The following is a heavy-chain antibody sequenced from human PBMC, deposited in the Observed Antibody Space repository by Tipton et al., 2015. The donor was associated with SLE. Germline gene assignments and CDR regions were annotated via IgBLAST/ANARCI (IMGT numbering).Heavy chain of an antibody. CDR3: ARRTYNWNFPFDY. J-gene: IGHJ4*02. CDR2: IYYSGST. CDR1: GGPISSGGYY. Sequence: TLSLTCTVSGGPISSGGYYWGWIRQPPGKGLEWIGSIYYSGSTYYNPSLKSRVTISVDTSKNQFSLKLSSVTAADTAVYYCARRTYNWNFPFDYWGQGTLVTVSS. V-gene: IGHV4-39*07. D-gene: IGHD1-7*01.